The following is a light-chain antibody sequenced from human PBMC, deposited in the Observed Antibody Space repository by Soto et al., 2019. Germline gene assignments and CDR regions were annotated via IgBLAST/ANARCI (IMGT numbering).Light chain of an antibody. CDR3: QSADSSGTIVL. CDR2: KDT. V-gene: IGLV3-25*03. CDR1: ALPKQY. J-gene: IGLJ2*01. Sequence: SYELTQPPSVSVSPGQTARITCSGDALPKQYAYWYQQKPGQAPMLVIYKDTERPSGIPERFSGSSSGTTVTLTISGVQAEDEADYYCQSADSSGTIVLFGGGTKLTVL.